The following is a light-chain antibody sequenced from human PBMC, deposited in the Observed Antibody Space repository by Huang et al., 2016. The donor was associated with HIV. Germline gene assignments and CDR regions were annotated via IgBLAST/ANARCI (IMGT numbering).Light chain of an antibody. CDR3: QQRSNWPPLT. CDR1: QGVSKY. CDR2: DAS. V-gene: IGKV3-11*01. J-gene: IGKJ4*01. Sequence: EIVLTQSPATLSLSPGERATLSYRASQGVSKYLAWYQQKPGQSPRLLIYDASNRATGIPARFSGSGSGTDFTLTISSLEAEDSAVYYCQQRSNWPPLTFGGGTKVEIK.